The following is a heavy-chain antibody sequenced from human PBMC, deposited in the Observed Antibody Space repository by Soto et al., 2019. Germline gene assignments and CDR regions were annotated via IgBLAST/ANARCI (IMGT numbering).Heavy chain of an antibody. CDR3: AKDRAPVAATHSRYYYGMDV. CDR1: GFTFSSYG. Sequence: PGGSLRLSCAASGFTFSSYGMHWVRQAPGKGLEWVAVISYDGSNKDYVDSVKGRFTISRDNSKNTLYLQMNSLRAEDTAVYYCAKDRAPVAATHSRYYYGMDVWGQGTTVTVSS. D-gene: IGHD2-15*01. CDR2: ISYDGSNK. V-gene: IGHV3-30*18. J-gene: IGHJ6*02.